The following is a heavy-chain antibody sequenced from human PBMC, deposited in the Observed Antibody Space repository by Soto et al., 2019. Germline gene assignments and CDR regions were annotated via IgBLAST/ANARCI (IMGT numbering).Heavy chain of an antibody. Sequence: VGSLRLSCAASGFTFSSYWMHWVRQAPGKGLVWVSRINSDGSSTSYADSVKGRFTISRDNAKNTLYLQMNSLRAEDTAVYYCARGLEWYAYYYYYGMDVWGQGTTVTVSS. CDR3: ARGLEWYAYYYYYGMDV. J-gene: IGHJ6*02. CDR1: GFTFSSYW. D-gene: IGHD3-3*01. CDR2: INSDGSST. V-gene: IGHV3-74*01.